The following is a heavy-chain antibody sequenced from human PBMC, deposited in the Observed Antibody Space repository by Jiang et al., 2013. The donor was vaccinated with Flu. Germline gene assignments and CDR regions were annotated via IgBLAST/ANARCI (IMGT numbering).Heavy chain of an antibody. V-gene: IGHV5-51*01. CDR3: ARHFAGDPWFDP. J-gene: IGHJ5*02. CDR1: GYSFTKFY. Sequence: GAEVKKPGESLKISCKGSGYSFTKFYIGWVRQMPGKGLEWMGMIYPDDSDTRYSPSFQGQVTISADKSTNSAYLQWSSLKASDTAMYYCARHFAGDPWFDPWGQGTLVTVSS. D-gene: IGHD7-27*01. CDR2: IYPDDSDT.